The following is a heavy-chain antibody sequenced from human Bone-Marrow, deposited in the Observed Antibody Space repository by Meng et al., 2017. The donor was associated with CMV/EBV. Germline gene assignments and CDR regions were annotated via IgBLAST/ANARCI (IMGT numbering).Heavy chain of an antibody. CDR1: GYTFTGYY. V-gene: IGHV1-2*02. D-gene: IGHD6-13*01. Sequence: ASVKVSCKASGYTFTGYYMHWVRQAPGQGLEWMGWINPNSGGTNYAQKFQGRVTMTRDTSISTAYMELSRLRSDDTAVYYCARTIAAAGEADYWVQGTLVTVSS. CDR2: INPNSGGT. J-gene: IGHJ4*02. CDR3: ARTIAAAGEADY.